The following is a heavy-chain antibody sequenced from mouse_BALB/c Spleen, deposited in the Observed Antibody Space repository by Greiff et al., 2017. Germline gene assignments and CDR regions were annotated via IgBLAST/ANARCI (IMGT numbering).Heavy chain of an antibody. Sequence: EVKLVESGGGLVKPGGSLKLYCAASGFTFSSFGMHWVRQAPEKGLEWVAYISSGSSTIYYADTVKGRFTISRDNPKNTLFLQMTSLRSEDTAMYYCARCTADYFDYWGQGTTLTVSS. CDR2: ISSGSSTI. V-gene: IGHV5-17*02. CDR1: GFTFSSFG. D-gene: IGHD1-2*01. CDR3: ARCTADYFDY. J-gene: IGHJ2*01.